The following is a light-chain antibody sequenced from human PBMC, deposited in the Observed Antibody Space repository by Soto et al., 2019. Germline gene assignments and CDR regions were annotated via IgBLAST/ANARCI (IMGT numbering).Light chain of an antibody. Sequence: HSVLTQPPSSSGTPGQRVTISCSGSSSNIGSNTVNWYQQLPGTAPKLLIFGNNQRSSGVPDRFSGSKSGTSASLAISGLQSEDEADYYCASWDDSLNAVVFGGGTKLTVL. CDR3: ASWDDSLNAVV. J-gene: IGLJ2*01. CDR2: GNN. CDR1: SSNIGSNT. V-gene: IGLV1-44*01.